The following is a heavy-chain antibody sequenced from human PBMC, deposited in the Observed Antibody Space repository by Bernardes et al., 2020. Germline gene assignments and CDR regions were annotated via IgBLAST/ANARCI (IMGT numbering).Heavy chain of an antibody. CDR3: ARLSGFWSGYSNKYFDY. V-gene: IGHV5-51*01. CDR2: IYPGDSDT. Sequence: GESLKISCKGSGYSFTSNWIGWVRQMPGKGLDWMGIIYPGDSDTRYSPSFQGQVTISVDKSISTAYLQWNSLKASDTAMYYCARLSGFWSGYSNKYFDYWGQGTLVTVSS. D-gene: IGHD3-3*01. CDR1: GYSFTSNW. J-gene: IGHJ4*02.